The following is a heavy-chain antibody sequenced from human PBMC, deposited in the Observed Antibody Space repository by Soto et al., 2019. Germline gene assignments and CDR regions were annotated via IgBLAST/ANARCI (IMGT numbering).Heavy chain of an antibody. CDR2: ISSSSSYI. J-gene: IGHJ4*02. CDR1: GFTFSSYS. D-gene: IGHD4-4*01. V-gene: IGHV3-21*01. CDR3: ARGPGTVTTIG. Sequence: EVQLVESGGGLVKSGGSLRLSCAASGFTFSSYSMNWVRQAPGKGLEWVSSISSSSSYIYYADSVKGRFTISRDNANNSLYLQMSRLRAEDTAVYYCARGPGTVTTIGWGQGTLVTVSS.